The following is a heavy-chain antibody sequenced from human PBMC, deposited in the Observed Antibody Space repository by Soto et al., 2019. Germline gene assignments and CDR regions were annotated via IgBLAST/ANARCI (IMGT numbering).Heavy chain of an antibody. CDR3: ARVAYGNGWIFDY. CDR2: IKLDGGEK. J-gene: IGHJ4*01. Sequence: GGSLRLSCAASGFTFSNYWMSWVRQAPGKGLEWVANIKLDGGEKYYVDSVKGRFTLSRDNAKNSLQLQMSSLRAEDTAIYFCARVAYGNGWIFDYWGQGTLVTVSS. CDR1: GFTFSNYW. V-gene: IGHV3-7*01. D-gene: IGHD6-19*01.